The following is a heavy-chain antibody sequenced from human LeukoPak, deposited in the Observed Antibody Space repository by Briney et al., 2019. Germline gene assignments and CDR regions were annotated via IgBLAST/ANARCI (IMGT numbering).Heavy chain of an antibody. V-gene: IGHV1-69*01. CDR2: IIPIFGTA. CDR1: GGTFSSYA. D-gene: IGHD1-26*01. J-gene: IGHJ4*02. CDR3: ARVNSGSYPFDY. Sequence: SVKVSCKASGGTFSSYAISWVRQAPGQGLEWMGGIIPIFGTANYAQKFQGRVTITAGESTSTAYMELSGLRSEDTAVYYCARVNSGSYPFDYWGQGTLVTVSS.